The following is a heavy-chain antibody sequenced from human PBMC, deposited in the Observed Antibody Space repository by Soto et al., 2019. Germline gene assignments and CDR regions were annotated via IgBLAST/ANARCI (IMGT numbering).Heavy chain of an antibody. V-gene: IGHV1-69*13. J-gene: IGHJ4*02. CDR3: ASGDQLLLTSPSYFDY. Sequence: SVKVSCKASGGTFSSYAISWVRQAPGQGLEWMGGIIPIFGTANYAQKFQGRVTITADESTSTAYMELSSLRSEDTAVYYCASGDQLLLTSPSYFDYWGQGTLVTVSS. D-gene: IGHD2-2*01. CDR1: GGTFSSYA. CDR2: IIPIFGTA.